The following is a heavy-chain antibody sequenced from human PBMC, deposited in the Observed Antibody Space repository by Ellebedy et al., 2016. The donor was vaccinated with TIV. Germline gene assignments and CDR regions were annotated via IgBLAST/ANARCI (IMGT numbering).Heavy chain of an antibody. V-gene: IGHV3-7*03. D-gene: IGHD3-16*01. CDR3: VTWGQSYGR. CDR1: GFIISRDW. CDR2: INPDGSAE. Sequence: PGGSLRLSCAAPGFIISRDWMSWVRQAPGKGLECVAHINPDGSAEYYVDSVKGRFTISRDNAKRSLFLQMTSLRVDDTAVYYYVTWGQSYGRWGQGSLVTISS. J-gene: IGHJ4*02.